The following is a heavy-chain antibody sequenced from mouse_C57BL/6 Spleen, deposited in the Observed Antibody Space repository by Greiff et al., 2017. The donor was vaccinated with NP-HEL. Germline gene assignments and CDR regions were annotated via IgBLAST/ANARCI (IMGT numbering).Heavy chain of an antibody. V-gene: IGHV5-9-1*02. J-gene: IGHJ2*01. CDR3: TRDRDVYDGYYLYYFDY. CDR2: ISSGGDYI. D-gene: IGHD2-3*01. Sequence: EVKLMESGEGLVKPGGSLKLSCAASGFTFSSYAMSWVRQTPEKRLEWVAYISSGGDYIYYADTVKGRFTISRDNARNTLYLQMSSLKSEDTAMYYCTRDRDVYDGYYLYYFDYWGQGTTLTVSS. CDR1: GFTFSSYA.